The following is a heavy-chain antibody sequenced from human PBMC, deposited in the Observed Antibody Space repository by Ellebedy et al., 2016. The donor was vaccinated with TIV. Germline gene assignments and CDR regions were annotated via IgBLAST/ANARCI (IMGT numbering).Heavy chain of an antibody. D-gene: IGHD3-10*01. V-gene: IGHV3-11*04. Sequence: PGGSLRLSCAVSGFTFSDYYMSWIRQAPGKGLEWVSYISSSGSIINYADSVKGRFTISRDNAENTLYLQMNSLRLEDTAVYYCAKDEARHYGSGSAFDHWGQGTLVTVSS. CDR2: ISSSGSII. CDR1: GFTFSDYY. CDR3: AKDEARHYGSGSAFDH. J-gene: IGHJ4*02.